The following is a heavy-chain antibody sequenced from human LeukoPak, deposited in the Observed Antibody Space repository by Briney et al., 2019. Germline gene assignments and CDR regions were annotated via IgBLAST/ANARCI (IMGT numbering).Heavy chain of an antibody. Sequence: PGGSLRLSCAVSGFIFSSSWMAWVRQAPGKGLEWVANIKQDGSEKYYVDSVKGRFTISRDNAKDSLYLQMNSLRAEDTALYYCAKDTTGILDYWGQGTLVTVSS. CDR1: GFIFSSSW. V-gene: IGHV3-7*01. D-gene: IGHD2-21*02. CDR3: AKDTTGILDY. CDR2: IKQDGSEK. J-gene: IGHJ4*02.